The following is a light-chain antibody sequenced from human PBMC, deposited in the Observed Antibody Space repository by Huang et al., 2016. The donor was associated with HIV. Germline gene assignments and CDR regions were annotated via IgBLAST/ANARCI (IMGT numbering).Light chain of an antibody. V-gene: IGKV3-15*01. CDR1: QSDTNN. Sequence: EVVMTQSPATLPVSPGERATLSCRASQSDTNNLAWYQQKPGQAPRLLIYAASTRATGRPGRFSGSGCGTEFTLTISDLQSEDDAVYYYQQHRHWPPRFGGGTKVEIK. CDR3: QQHRHWPPR. CDR2: AAS. J-gene: IGKJ4*01.